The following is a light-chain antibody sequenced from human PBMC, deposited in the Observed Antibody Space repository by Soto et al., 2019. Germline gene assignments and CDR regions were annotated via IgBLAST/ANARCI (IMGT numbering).Light chain of an antibody. J-gene: IGLJ1*01. CDR1: ISDVGGYNY. Sequence: SALSLPASVCGSPGQSITISCTGTISDVGGYNYVSWYQQHPGKAPKLMIYEVSNRPSGVSNRFSGSKSGNTASLTISGLQAEDEADYYCSSYTSSSTLVFGTGTKVTVL. CDR2: EVS. V-gene: IGLV2-14*01. CDR3: SSYTSSSTLV.